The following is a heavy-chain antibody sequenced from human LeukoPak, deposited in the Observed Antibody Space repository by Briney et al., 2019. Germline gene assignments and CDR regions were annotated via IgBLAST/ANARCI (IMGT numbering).Heavy chain of an antibody. CDR2: INHSGST. CDR3: ARAREGSGSESNKKYYYYMDV. J-gene: IGHJ6*03. D-gene: IGHD3-10*01. V-gene: IGHV4-34*01. CDR1: GGSFSGYY. Sequence: PSETLSLTCAVYGGSFSGYYWSWIRQPPGKGLEWIGEINHSGSTNYNPSLKSRVTISVDTSKNQFSLKLSSVTAADTAVYYCARAREGSGSESNKKYYYYMDVWGKGTTVTVSS.